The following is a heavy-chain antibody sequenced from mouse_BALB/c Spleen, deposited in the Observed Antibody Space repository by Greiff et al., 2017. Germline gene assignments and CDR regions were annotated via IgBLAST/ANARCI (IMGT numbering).Heavy chain of an antibody. CDR3: ARGPYY. Sequence: QVQLQQPGAELVKPGASVKLSCKASGYTFTSYWMHWVKQRPGQGLEWIGEIDPSDSYTNYNQKFKGKATLTVDKSSSTAYMQLSSLTSEDSAVYYCARGPYYWGQGTTLTVSS. CDR2: IDPSDSYT. J-gene: IGHJ2*01. CDR1: GYTFTSYW. V-gene: IGHV1-69*02.